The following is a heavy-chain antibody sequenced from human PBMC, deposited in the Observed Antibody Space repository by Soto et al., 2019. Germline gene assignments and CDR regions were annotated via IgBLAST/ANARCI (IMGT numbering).Heavy chain of an antibody. CDR3: ARDRLSFMDV. CDR1: GFTFNTHW. V-gene: IGHV3-74*01. CDR2: IYFDGITT. J-gene: IGHJ6*02. Sequence: PGGSLRLSCTASGFTFNTHWMHWARQAPGKGLVWVSRIYFDGITTNYADSVKGRLTISRDNAKNSLYLQMNSLRAEDTAVYYCARDRLSFMDVRGQGTTVTVSS.